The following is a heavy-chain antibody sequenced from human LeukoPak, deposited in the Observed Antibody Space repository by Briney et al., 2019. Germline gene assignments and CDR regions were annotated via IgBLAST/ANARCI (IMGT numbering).Heavy chain of an antibody. CDR1: GFTFSSYA. D-gene: IGHD6-13*01. CDR3: ARGAKYSNDEWY. J-gene: IGHJ4*02. V-gene: IGHV3-30*04. CDR2: ISYDGSNK. Sequence: GGSLRLSCAASGFTFSSYAMHWVRQAPGKGLEWVAVISYDGSNKYYADSVKGRFTISRDNSKNTLYLQVDSLRAEDTAVYYCARGAKYSNDEWYWGQGTLVTVSS.